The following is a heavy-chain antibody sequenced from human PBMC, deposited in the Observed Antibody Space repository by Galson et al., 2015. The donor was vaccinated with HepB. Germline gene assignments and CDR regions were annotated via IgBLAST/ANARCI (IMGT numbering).Heavy chain of an antibody. Sequence: SETLSLTCAVYGGSFSGYYWSWIRQPPGEGLEWIGEINHSGNTNYNPSLKSRVTISVDTSKNQFSLKLSSVTAADTAVYFCARGSPAFVGTIDYYYYYMDVWGKGTTVTVSS. D-gene: IGHD5-24*01. V-gene: IGHV4-34*01. J-gene: IGHJ6*03. CDR3: ARGSPAFVGTIDYYYYYMDV. CDR2: INHSGNT. CDR1: GGSFSGYY.